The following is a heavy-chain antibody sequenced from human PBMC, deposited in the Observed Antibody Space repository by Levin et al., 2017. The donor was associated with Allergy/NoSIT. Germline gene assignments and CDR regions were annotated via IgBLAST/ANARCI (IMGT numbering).Heavy chain of an antibody. D-gene: IGHD2-15*01. V-gene: IGHV4-39*01. J-gene: IGHJ4*02. CDR3: ARHGGTYCSGGSCYFDY. CDR2: IYYSGST. CDR1: GGSISSSSYY. Sequence: SQTLSLTCTVSGGSISSSSYYWGWIRQPPGKGLEWIGSIYYSGSTYYNPSLKSRVTISVDTSKNQFSLKLSSVTAADTAVYYCARHGGTYCSGGSCYFDYWGQGTLVTVSS.